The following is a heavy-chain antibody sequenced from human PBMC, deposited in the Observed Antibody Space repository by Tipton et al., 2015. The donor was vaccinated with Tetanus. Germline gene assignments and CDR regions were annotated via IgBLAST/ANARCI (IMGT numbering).Heavy chain of an antibody. D-gene: IGHD3-10*01. J-gene: IGHJ4*02. V-gene: IGHV3-66*03. CDR3: ARDRGYYGSGSYTYFDY. CDR2: IYANGAT. Sequence: SLRLSCAVSGFTVSNSHTSWVRQAPGKGLECVSMIYANGATSYADSVKGRFTISRDNSKNTLYLQMNSLRAEDTAVYYCARDRGYYGSGSYTYFDYWGQGTLVTVSS. CDR1: GFTVSNSH.